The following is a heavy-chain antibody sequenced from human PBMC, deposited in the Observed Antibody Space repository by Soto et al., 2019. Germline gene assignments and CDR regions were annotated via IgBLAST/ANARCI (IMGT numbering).Heavy chain of an antibody. CDR2: ISGSGGST. J-gene: IGHJ5*01. Sequence: EVQLLESGGGLVQPGGSPRLSCAASGFTFSNYAMSWVRQAPGKGLEGVSSISGSGGSTYYADSVKGRFTISRDNSKNSLYLQMNRLRAEDTAIYYCAKGSTTIVSSGINWFDSWGQGTLVTVSS. V-gene: IGHV3-23*01. CDR1: GFTFSNYA. CDR3: AKGSTTIVSSGINWFDS. D-gene: IGHD3-22*01.